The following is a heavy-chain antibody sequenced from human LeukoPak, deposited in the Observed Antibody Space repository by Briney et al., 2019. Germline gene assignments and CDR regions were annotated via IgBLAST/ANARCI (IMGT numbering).Heavy chain of an antibody. J-gene: IGHJ5*02. V-gene: IGHV4-34*01. CDR1: GGSFSGYY. CDR2: INHSGST. D-gene: IGHD3-10*01. CDR3: ARGQYGIFDP. Sequence: PSETLSLTCAVYGGSFSGYYWSWIRQPPGKGLEWIGEINHSGSTNYNPSLKSRVTISVDTSKNQFFLKLSSVTAADTAVYYCARGQYGIFDPWGQGTLVTVSS.